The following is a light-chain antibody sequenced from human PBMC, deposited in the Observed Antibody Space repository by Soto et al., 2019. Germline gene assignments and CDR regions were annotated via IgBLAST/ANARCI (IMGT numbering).Light chain of an antibody. Sequence: QSALTQPASVSGSPGQSITISCTGTSSDVGSYNLVSWYQQHPGKSPKLMIYEDSKRPSGFSNRFSGSKSGNTASLTISGLQTEDEADYYCCSYADSSTYVFGTGTKVTVL. CDR2: EDS. CDR3: CSYADSSTYV. J-gene: IGLJ1*01. V-gene: IGLV2-23*01. CDR1: SSDVGSYNL.